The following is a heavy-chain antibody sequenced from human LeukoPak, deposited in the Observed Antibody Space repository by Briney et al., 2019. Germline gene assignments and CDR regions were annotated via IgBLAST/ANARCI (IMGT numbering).Heavy chain of an antibody. D-gene: IGHD2-15*01. Sequence: QAGGSLRLSCAASGFTFSNYAMSWVRQVPGKGLEWVSGISDSGGDTSYADSVKGRFTISRDNSRNTLYLQMNSLRAEDTALYYCVKQSFTNAYSDFEHWGQGTLVTVSS. J-gene: IGHJ4*02. CDR1: GFTFSNYA. CDR3: VKQSFTNAYSDFEH. CDR2: ISDSGGDT. V-gene: IGHV3-23*01.